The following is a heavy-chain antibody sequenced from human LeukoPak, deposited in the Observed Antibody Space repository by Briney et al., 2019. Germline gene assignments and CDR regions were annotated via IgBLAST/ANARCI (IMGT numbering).Heavy chain of an antibody. CDR2: ISASGGTT. CDR1: GFTFSTFA. J-gene: IGHJ1*01. D-gene: IGHD3-22*01. Sequence: GGSLRLSCAASGFTFSTFAMTWVRQAPGKGLECVSSISASGGTTYYADSVKGRFTISRDNSKNTLYLQMNSLRAEDTAVYYCARHGLYDSSDYWTFQHWGQGTLVTVSS. CDR3: ARHGLYDSSDYWTFQH. V-gene: IGHV3-23*01.